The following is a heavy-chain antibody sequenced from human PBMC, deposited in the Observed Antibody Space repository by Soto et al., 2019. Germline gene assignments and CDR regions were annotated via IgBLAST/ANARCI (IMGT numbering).Heavy chain of an antibody. V-gene: IGHV3-11*01. CDR2: IGNSGSST. CDR1: GFTFSDYY. Sequence: QVQLVESGGGLVKPGGSLRLSCAASGFTFSDYYMNWIRQAPGKGLERVSYIGNSGSSTAYADSVKGRFTISRDNAKNSLYLQMNSLRDEDTAVYYCTRDGGFRFYYYGMDVWGQGTTVTVSS. CDR3: TRDGGFRFYYYGMDV. J-gene: IGHJ6*02. D-gene: IGHD2-15*01.